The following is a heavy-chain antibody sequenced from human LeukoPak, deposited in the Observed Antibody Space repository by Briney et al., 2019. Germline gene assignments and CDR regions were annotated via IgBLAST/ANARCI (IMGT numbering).Heavy chain of an antibody. CDR1: GFTFDDYA. CDR2: ISWNSGSI. D-gene: IGHD3-3*01. CDR3: ASNGVEWEWHQPQSL. V-gene: IGHV3-9*01. J-gene: IGHJ4*02. Sequence: PGRSLRLSCAASGFTFDDYAMHWVRQAPGKGLEWVSGISWNSGSIGYADSVKGRFTISRDNSKNTLYLQMNSLRDEDTAVYYCASNGVEWEWHQPQSLWGQGTLVTVSS.